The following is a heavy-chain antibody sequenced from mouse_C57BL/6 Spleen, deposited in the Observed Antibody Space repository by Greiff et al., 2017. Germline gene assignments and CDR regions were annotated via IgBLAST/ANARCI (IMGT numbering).Heavy chain of an antibody. CDR3: ALTGGGFGY. D-gene: IGHD4-1*01. Sequence: QVQLQQPGAELVMPGASVKLSCKASGYTFTSYWMHWVKQRPGQGLEWIGEIDPADSYTNYTQKFKGKSTLTVAKSSSPAYMQLSSLTSEDSAVYYCALTGGGFGYWGQGIMVT. J-gene: IGHJ3*01. V-gene: IGHV1-69*01. CDR2: IDPADSYT. CDR1: GYTFTSYW.